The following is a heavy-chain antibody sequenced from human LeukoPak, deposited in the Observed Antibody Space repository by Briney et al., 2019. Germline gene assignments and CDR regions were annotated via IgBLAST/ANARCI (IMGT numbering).Heavy chain of an antibody. Sequence: GGSLRLSCAASGYTFSSYGMHWVRQAPGKGLEWVAFIRYDGSHKYYADSVKGRFTISRDNSKNTLYLQMNSLRAEDTAVYHCARHYKGLWFGESWGQGTLVTVSS. J-gene: IGHJ5*02. CDR1: GYTFSSYG. D-gene: IGHD3-10*01. CDR2: IRYDGSHK. V-gene: IGHV3-30*02. CDR3: ARHYKGLWFGES.